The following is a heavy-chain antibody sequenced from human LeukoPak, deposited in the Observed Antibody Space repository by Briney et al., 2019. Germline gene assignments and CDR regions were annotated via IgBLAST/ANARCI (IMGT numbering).Heavy chain of an antibody. CDR1: GFTFSSHW. V-gene: IGHV3-7*05. D-gene: IGHD2-15*01. J-gene: IGHJ4*02. CDR3: AREWCRGDSCYRIFDY. Sequence: GGSLRLSCAASGFTFSSHWMSWVRQAPGKGLEWVANIKQDGSEKYYVGSVKGRFTISRDNAKDSLYLQVNSLRAEDTAVYYCAREWCRGDSCYRIFDYWGQGTLVTVSS. CDR2: IKQDGSEK.